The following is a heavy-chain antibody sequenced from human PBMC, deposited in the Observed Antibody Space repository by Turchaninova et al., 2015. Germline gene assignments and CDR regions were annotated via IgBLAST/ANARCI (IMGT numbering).Heavy chain of an antibody. Sequence: QVQLQESGPGLVKPSDTLTPTCTVSGYSINSGFYWGWVRQPPGKGLEWICSIYHRGSKYYNPSLKRRVTMSVDRSNNQFSLKILSVTAADTAVYYCASSPYVNKARRFDSWGQGLLVSVSS. CDR3: ASSPYVNKARRFDS. CDR1: GYSINSGFY. D-gene: IGHD2-21*01. V-gene: IGHV4-38-2*02. CDR2: IYHRGSK. J-gene: IGHJ4*02.